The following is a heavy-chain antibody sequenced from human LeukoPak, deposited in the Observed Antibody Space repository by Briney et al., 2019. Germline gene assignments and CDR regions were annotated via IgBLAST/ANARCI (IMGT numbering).Heavy chain of an antibody. CDR2: ISYDGSKQ. Sequence: PGESLRLSCAASGFTFSSHDMLCVRQAPGKGLEWVAAISYDGSKQLYADSVKGRFTISRDNSKNTLNLQMNSLRDEDTAVYYCAKDGARYLLTYYFEYWGQGTLVTVSS. V-gene: IGHV3-30*18. CDR3: AKDGARYLLTYYFEY. CDR1: GFTFSSHD. D-gene: IGHD3-9*01. J-gene: IGHJ4*02.